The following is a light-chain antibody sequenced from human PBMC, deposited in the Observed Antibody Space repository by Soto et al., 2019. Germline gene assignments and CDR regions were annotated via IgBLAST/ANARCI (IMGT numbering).Light chain of an antibody. V-gene: IGLV1-47*01. CDR1: SSNIGSNY. J-gene: IGLJ1*01. Sequence: QSALTQPTSASGTPGQRVTISCSGSSSNIGSNYVYWYQQLPGTAPKLLIYRNNQRPSGVPDRFSGSKSGTSASLAISGLRSEDEADYYCAAWDDSLSGPVFGTAAKVTVL. CDR3: AAWDDSLSGPV. CDR2: RNN.